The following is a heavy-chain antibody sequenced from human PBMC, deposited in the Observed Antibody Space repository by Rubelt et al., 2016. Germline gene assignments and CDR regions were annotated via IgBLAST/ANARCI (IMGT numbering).Heavy chain of an antibody. V-gene: IGHV3-7*04. Sequence: GGGLVQPGGSLRLSCAASGFTFSRYWMSWVRQAPGKGPEWVANIKSDGSEKYYVDSVKGRFTISRDSAKNSLYLQMNGLGAEDTGVYYCARGHYGRDYWGQGTLVTVSS. CDR3: ARGHYGRDY. D-gene: IGHD3-16*01. J-gene: IGHJ4*02. CDR1: GFTFSRYW. CDR2: IKSDGSEK.